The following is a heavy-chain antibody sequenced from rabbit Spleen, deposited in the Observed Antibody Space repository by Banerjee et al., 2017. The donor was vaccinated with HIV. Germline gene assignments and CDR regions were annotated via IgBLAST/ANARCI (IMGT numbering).Heavy chain of an antibody. CDR3: ARGAGTMTMVITGYCLAL. D-gene: IGHD2-1*01. J-gene: IGHJ3*01. CDR1: GFSFSSSYW. CDR2: IYAGSSGST. Sequence: QEQLVESGGGLVQPEGSLTLTCTVSGFSFSSSYWICWVRQAPGKGLEWIACIYAGSSGSTCYASWAKGRFAISKTSSTSVTLQMTSLTGADAATSSCARGAGTMTMVITGYCLALWGQGTLVTVS. V-gene: IGHV1S45*01.